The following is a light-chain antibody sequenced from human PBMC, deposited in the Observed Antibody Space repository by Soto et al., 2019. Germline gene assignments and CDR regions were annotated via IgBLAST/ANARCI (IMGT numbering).Light chain of an antibody. J-gene: IGLJ2*01. V-gene: IGLV1-44*01. Sequence: QSVLSQPPSASGTPGQRVTISCSGSSSNIGKNTVNWYQQLPGTAPKLLIYSHNQRPSGVLDRFSGSKSGTSASLAISGLQYEDESDYYCAAWDDSLNGPVFGGGTKLTVL. CDR2: SHN. CDR3: AAWDDSLNGPV. CDR1: SSNIGKNT.